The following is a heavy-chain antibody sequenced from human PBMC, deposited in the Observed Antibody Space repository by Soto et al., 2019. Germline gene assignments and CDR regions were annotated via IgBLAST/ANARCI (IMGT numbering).Heavy chain of an antibody. CDR3: ARPYYDSTGYSLYYYGMDV. CDR1: GGSINSSNW. Sequence: QVQLQESGPGLVKPSGTLSLTCAISGGSINSSNWWSWVRQPPGKGLEWIGEVYHTGSSYYNSSLKSRVTISVDKSKNQFSLKLTSVTAADTAVYYCARPYYDSTGYSLYYYGMDVWGQGTTVTVSS. V-gene: IGHV4-4*02. CDR2: VYHTGSS. J-gene: IGHJ6*02. D-gene: IGHD3-22*01.